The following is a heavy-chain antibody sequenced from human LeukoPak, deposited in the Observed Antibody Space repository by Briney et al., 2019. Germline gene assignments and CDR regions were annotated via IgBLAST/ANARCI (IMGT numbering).Heavy chain of an antibody. CDR2: ISWNSDTR. Sequence: GGSLRLSCAVSGFTFDDYAMHWVRQVPGKGLEWVAGISWNSDTRVYVDSVKGRFTISRDNAKNSLYLQMNSLRAEDTAVYYCARVEASGYDYGAFDYWGQGTLVTVSS. V-gene: IGHV3-9*01. D-gene: IGHD5-12*01. CDR3: ARVEASGYDYGAFDY. J-gene: IGHJ4*02. CDR1: GFTFDDYA.